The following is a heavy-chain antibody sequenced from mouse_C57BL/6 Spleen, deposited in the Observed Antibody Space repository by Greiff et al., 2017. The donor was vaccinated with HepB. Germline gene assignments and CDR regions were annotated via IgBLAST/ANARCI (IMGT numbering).Heavy chain of an antibody. Sequence: QVQLKASGPGLVQRSQSLCITCTLSGFSLTRYGVHWVRQSPGKGLEWLGVIWRGGSTEYNAAFMSRLSITKDNSKSQVFFKMNSLQADDTAIYYCAKNYDYGGYYFDYWGQGTTLTVSS. V-gene: IGHV2-5*01. D-gene: IGHD2-4*01. CDR3: AKNYDYGGYYFDY. CDR2: IWRGGST. CDR1: GFSLTRYG. J-gene: IGHJ2*01.